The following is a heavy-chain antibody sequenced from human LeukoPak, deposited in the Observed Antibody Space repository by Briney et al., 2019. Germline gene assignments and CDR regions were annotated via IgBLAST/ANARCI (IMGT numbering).Heavy chain of an antibody. CDR2: VYYSGIT. V-gene: IGHV4-39*01. Sequence: PSETLSLTCTVSGGSISSSIHYWGWIRQPPGKGLEWIGTVYYSGITYYNPSLQSRANISIDMPKNEFSLRLSSVTAADTGVYYCARHWARDIFDFWGQGTLVTVSS. CDR3: ARHWARDIFDF. J-gene: IGHJ4*02. CDR1: GGSISSSIHY. D-gene: IGHD3-9*01.